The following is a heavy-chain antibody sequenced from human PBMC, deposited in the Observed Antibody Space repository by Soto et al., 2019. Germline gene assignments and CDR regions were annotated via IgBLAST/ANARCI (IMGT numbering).Heavy chain of an antibody. CDR3: ARDRSNHDY. V-gene: IGHV1-18*01. Sequence: QVQLVQSGAEVKKPGASVKVSCKASGYTFTDYGISWVRQAPGQGLEWMGWFSAYNGNTDYAQKFQGRVTMTTDTSTSTVYMELRSLRSDDTAVYYCARDRSNHDYWGQGTLVTVSS. CDR2: FSAYNGNT. J-gene: IGHJ4*02. CDR1: GYTFTDYG.